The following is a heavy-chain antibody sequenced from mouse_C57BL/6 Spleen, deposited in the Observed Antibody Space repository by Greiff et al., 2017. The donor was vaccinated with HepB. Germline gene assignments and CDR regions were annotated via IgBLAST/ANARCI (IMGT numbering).Heavy chain of an antibody. V-gene: IGHV1-69*01. CDR2: IDPSDSYT. J-gene: IGHJ2*01. CDR3: ARGGLYSNYGFDY. Sequence: VQLQQPGAELVMPGASVKLSCKASGYTFTSYWMHWVKQRPGQGLEWIGEIDPSDSYTNYNQKFKGKSTLTVDKSSSTAYMQLSSLTSEDSAVYYCARGGLYSNYGFDYWGQGTTLTVSS. CDR1: GYTFTSYW. D-gene: IGHD2-5*01.